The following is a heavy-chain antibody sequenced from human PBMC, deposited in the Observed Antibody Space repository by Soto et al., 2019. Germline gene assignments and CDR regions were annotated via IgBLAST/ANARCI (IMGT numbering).Heavy chain of an antibody. J-gene: IGHJ3*02. CDR2: IYYSGTT. CDR3: ARGRRYDSSGYYPDHAFDI. CDR1: GDSITSNSYF. V-gene: IGHV4-39*07. Sequence: SETLSLTCTVSGDSITSNSYFWAGIRQPPGKGLEWIGSIYYSGTTYYNPSLKSRVTISVDRSKNQFSLKLSSVTAADTAVYYCARGRRYDSSGYYPDHAFDIWGQGTMVT. D-gene: IGHD3-22*01.